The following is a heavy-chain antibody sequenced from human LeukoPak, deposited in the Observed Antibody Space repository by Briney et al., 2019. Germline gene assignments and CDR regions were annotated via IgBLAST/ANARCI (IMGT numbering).Heavy chain of an antibody. D-gene: IGHD4-17*01. CDR2: INAYNGNT. CDR1: GYTFTSYG. CDR3: ARLNPRYGDYGAGGAFDI. V-gene: IGHV1-18*01. J-gene: IGHJ3*02. Sequence: ASVKVSCKASGYTFTSYGISWVRQAPGQGLEWMGWINAYNGNTNYAQKLQGRVTMTTDTSTSTAYMELRSLRSDDTAVYYCARLNPRYGDYGAGGAFDIWGQGTMVTVSS.